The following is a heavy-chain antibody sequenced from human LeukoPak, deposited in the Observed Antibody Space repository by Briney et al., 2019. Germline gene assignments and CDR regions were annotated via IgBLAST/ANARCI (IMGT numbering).Heavy chain of an antibody. D-gene: IGHD3-10*01. CDR3: AAETITGITMVRGVIIRNYYYYMDV. J-gene: IGHJ6*03. CDR2: IYYSGST. Sequence: SETLSLTCAVSGGSISSSSYYWGWIRQPPGKGLEWIGSIYYSGSTYYNPSLKSRVTISVDTSKNQFSLKLSSVTAADTAVYYCAAETITGITMVRGVIIRNYYYYMDVWGKGTTVTVSS. V-gene: IGHV4-39*07. CDR1: GGSISSSSYY.